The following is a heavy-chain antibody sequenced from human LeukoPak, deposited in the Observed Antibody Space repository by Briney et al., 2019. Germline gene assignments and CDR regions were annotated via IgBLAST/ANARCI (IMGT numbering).Heavy chain of an antibody. Sequence: AGGSLRLSCAASGFTFSSYWMHWVRQAPGKGLVWVSRINSYGRRTIFPDSVKGRFTLSRDNAKNTLYLQMNSLRAEDTAVYYCARSTIFGVEIDYWGQGTLVTVSS. V-gene: IGHV3-74*01. D-gene: IGHD3-3*01. CDR2: INSYGRRT. CDR1: GFTFSSYW. CDR3: ARSTIFGVEIDY. J-gene: IGHJ4*02.